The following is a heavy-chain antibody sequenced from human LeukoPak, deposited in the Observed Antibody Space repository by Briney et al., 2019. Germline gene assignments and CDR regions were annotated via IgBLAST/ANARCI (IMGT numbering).Heavy chain of an antibody. J-gene: IGHJ4*02. Sequence: GGSLRLSCAASGFTFSNHAMSWVRQAPGKGLQWVSAISGGGVAIYYAASVKGRFTISRDNSKNTLYLQMNSLRAEDTAVYYCAKDGFDYYDSSGYYYFNYWGQGTLVTVSS. CDR2: ISGGGVAI. V-gene: IGHV3-23*01. CDR1: GFTFSNHA. D-gene: IGHD3-22*01. CDR3: AKDGFDYYDSSGYYYFNY.